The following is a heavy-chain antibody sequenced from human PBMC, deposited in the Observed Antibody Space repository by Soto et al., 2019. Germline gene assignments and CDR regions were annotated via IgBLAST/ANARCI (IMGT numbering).Heavy chain of an antibody. J-gene: IGHJ6*03. Sequence: SETLSLTCTVSGGSISSYYWSWIRQPPGKGLEWIGYIYYSGSTNYNPSLKSRVTISVDTSKNQFSLKLSSVTAADTAVYYCAGVLIAAAGTRVYYHKAVGGKGTTVTVSS. D-gene: IGHD6-13*01. CDR1: GGSISSYY. CDR3: AGVLIAAAGTRVYYHKAV. CDR2: IYYSGST. V-gene: IGHV4-59*01.